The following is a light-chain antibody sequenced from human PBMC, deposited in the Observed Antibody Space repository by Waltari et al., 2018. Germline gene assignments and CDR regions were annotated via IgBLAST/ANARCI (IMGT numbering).Light chain of an antibody. CDR1: NIASKS. CDR2: DDS. CDR3: QVWDSSSDHSEV. J-gene: IGLJ3*02. V-gene: IGLV3-21*03. Sequence: SSVLTQPPSVSVAPGKTARITCGGNNIASKSVHWYQQKQGQAPLMVVYDDSDRPSGIPERFSGSNSGNTATLTISRVEAGDEADYYCQVWDSSSDHSEVFGGGTKLTVL.